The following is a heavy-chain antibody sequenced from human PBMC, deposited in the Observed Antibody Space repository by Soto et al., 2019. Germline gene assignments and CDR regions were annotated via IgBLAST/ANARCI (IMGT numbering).Heavy chain of an antibody. D-gene: IGHD3-16*01. J-gene: IGHJ5*02. V-gene: IGHV1-8*01. CDR2: MNPNSGHT. CDR3: ASDMSTT. Sequence: ALMKVSCKASGYTFTSHDINWMRQTTGQGLEWMGWMNPNSGHTNYAQKFQGRVTMTRDTSISTAYMELTNLRSEDTAIYYCASDMSTTWGQGTLVTVSS. CDR1: GYTFTSHD.